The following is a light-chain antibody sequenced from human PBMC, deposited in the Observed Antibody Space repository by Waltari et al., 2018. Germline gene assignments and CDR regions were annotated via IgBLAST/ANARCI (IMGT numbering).Light chain of an antibody. CDR3: ATWDNTLRDVV. V-gene: IGLV1-51*01. CDR2: DNN. J-gene: IGLJ2*01. CDR1: RSNIGNYY. Sequence: QSVLTQPPSVSAAPGQKVTISCSVSRSNIGNYYVSWYHHLPGAAPKRLIYDNNKRPSGIPDRFSASKSGTSATLDITGLQIGDEADYYCATWDNTLRDVVFGGGTKLTVL.